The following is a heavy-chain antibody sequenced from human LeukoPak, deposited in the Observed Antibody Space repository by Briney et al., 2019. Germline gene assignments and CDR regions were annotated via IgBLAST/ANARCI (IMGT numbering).Heavy chain of an antibody. J-gene: IGHJ4*02. V-gene: IGHV3-30*03. CDR1: GFTFSSYG. CDR2: ISYDGSSK. D-gene: IGHD6-19*01. CDR3: ARGFIAVAGKGFDY. Sequence: PGRSLRLSCAASGFTFSSYGMHWVRQAPGKGLEWVAVISYDGSSKYYADSVKGRFTISRDNSKNTLYLQMNSLRAEDTAVYYCARGFIAVAGKGFDYWGQGTLVTVSS.